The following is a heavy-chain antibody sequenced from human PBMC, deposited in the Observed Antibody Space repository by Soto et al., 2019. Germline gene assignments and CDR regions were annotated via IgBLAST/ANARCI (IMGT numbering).Heavy chain of an antibody. V-gene: IGHV4-39*01. CDR1: GGSISGSSSC. Sequence: QLQLQESGPGLVKPSETLSLTCTVSGGSISGSSSCWAWIRQPSGKGLEWIGSIYFSGTTYYSPSLKSRVTISADTSKSQSSLRLSSVTAADTALYYCARGGKRVSMIRGFDYLGQGTLVTASS. CDR3: ARGGKRVSMIRGFDY. CDR2: IYFSGTT. D-gene: IGHD3-10*01. J-gene: IGHJ4*02.